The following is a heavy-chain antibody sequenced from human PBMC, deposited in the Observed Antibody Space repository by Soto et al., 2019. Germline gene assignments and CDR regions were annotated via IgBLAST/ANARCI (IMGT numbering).Heavy chain of an antibody. Sequence: EVQLVETGGGLIQPGESLRLSCADSGFTVSTNYMSWVRQAPGKGLEWVSVIYSGGNTYYADSVKGRFSMSRDKSKNTLFLQMNGLRAEDTAVYYCGRGSSDSDGILRVDYWGQGTLVTVSS. D-gene: IGHD2-2*01. J-gene: IGHJ4*02. CDR2: IYSGGNT. V-gene: IGHV3-53*02. CDR1: GFTVSTNY. CDR3: GRGSSDSDGILRVDY.